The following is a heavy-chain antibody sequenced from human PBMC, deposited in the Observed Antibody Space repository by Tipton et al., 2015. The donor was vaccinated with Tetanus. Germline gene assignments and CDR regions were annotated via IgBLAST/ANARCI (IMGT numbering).Heavy chain of an antibody. CDR1: GFNSRIYT. D-gene: IGHD3-10*01. CDR3: ARSLGGGSYYLDH. V-gene: IGHV3-48*02. CDR2: IIGSGRTM. J-gene: IGHJ4*02. Sequence: VQLVQSGGGVVQPGRSLRLSCAASGFNSRIYTIHWVRQAPGKGLEWLSYIIGSGRTMYYADSVNGRFTISKDNAENSVYLQMNRLKDEDTAVYYCARSLGGGSYYLDHWGQGTLVTVSS.